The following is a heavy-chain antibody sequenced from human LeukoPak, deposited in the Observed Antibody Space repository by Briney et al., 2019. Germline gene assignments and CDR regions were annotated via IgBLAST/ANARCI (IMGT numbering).Heavy chain of an antibody. Sequence: TGGSLRLSCTASEFTFSNYWMSWVRQAPGKGLEWVANIKQEGSETYSVDSVKGRFTISRDNAKNSLYLQMNSLRAEDTALYYCARGGQYSGYYYFDYRGQGTLVTVSS. J-gene: IGHJ4*02. CDR1: EFTFSNYW. V-gene: IGHV3-7*01. CDR2: IKQEGSET. D-gene: IGHD3-22*01. CDR3: ARGGQYSGYYYFDY.